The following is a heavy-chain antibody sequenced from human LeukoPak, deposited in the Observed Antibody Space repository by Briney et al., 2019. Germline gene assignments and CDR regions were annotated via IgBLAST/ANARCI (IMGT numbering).Heavy chain of an antibody. CDR3: AKFYDILTAYFDS. D-gene: IGHD3-9*01. CDR1: GFTFSSYA. Sequence: PAGSLRLSCAASGFTFSSYAMSWVRQSPGKGLEWVSAISGGGGSTYYAYYADSVSGRFTISRDNSKNTLYLQMNRLRAGDTAVYYCAKFYDILTAYFDSWGEGALGTVSS. CDR2: ISGGGGSTYYA. V-gene: IGHV3-23*01. J-gene: IGHJ4*02.